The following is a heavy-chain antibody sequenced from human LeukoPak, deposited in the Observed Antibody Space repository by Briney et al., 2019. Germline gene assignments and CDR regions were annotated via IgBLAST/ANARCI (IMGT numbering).Heavy chain of an antibody. V-gene: IGHV3-30*02. J-gene: IGHJ6*03. CDR3: ARASYYYDSSGYYSFYYYYYYMDV. Sequence: PGGSLRLSCAASGFTFSSYGMHWVRQAPGKGLEWVAFIRYDGSNKYYADSVKGRFTISRDNSKNTLYLQMNSLRAEDTAVYYCARASYYYDSSGYYSFYYYYYYMDVWGKGTTVTISS. D-gene: IGHD3-22*01. CDR2: IRYDGSNK. CDR1: GFTFSSYG.